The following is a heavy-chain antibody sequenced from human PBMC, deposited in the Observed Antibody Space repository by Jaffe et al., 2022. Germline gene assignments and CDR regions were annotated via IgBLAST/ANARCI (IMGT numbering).Heavy chain of an antibody. D-gene: IGHD3-3*01. V-gene: IGHV3-30*02. CDR2: IRYDGSNK. CDR3: AKEEIRFLEWLLVEEDWFDP. Sequence: QVQLVESGGGVVQPGGSLRLSCAASGFTFSSYGMHWVRQAPGKGLEWVAFIRYDGSNKYYADSVKGRFTISRDNSKNTLYLQMNSLRAEDTAVYYCAKEEIRFLEWLLVEEDWFDPWGQGTLVTVSS. CDR1: GFTFSSYG. J-gene: IGHJ5*02.